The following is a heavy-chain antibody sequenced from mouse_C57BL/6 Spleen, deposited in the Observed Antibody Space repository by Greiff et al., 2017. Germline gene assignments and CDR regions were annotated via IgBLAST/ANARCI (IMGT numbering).Heavy chain of an antibody. D-gene: IGHD3-1*01. CDR2: IRNKANGYTT. J-gene: IGHJ3*01. Sequence: VQLQQSGGGLVQPGGSLSLSCAASGFTFTDYYMSWVRQPPGKALEWLGFIRNKANGYTTEYSASVKGRFTISRDNSQSILYLQMNALRAEDSATYYCARLGDGRAAYWGQGTLVTVSA. V-gene: IGHV7-3*01. CDR1: GFTFTDYY. CDR3: ARLGDGRAAY.